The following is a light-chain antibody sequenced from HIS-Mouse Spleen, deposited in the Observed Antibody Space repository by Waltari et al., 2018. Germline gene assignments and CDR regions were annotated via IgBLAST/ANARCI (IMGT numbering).Light chain of an antibody. J-gene: IGLJ2*01. CDR3: CSYAGSYTLV. CDR1: SSDVGGYNY. CDR2: DVS. V-gene: IGLV2-11*02. Sequence: QSALTQPRSVSGSPGQSVTIPCTGTSSDVGGYNYVAWYQQNPGKAPKLMIYDVSKRPSGVPDRFSGSKSGNTASLTISGLQAEDEADYYCCSYAGSYTLVFGGGTKLTVL.